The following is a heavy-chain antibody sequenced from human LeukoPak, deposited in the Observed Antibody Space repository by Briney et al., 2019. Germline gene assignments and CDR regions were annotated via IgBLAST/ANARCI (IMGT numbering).Heavy chain of an antibody. Sequence: GGSLRLSCAASGFTFSSYAMSWIRQAPGEGLEWVSAISGSGGSTYYADSVKGRFTISRDNSTNTLYLQMNSLRAEDTAVYYCAKGWGYCSSTSCYGTFDYWGQGTLVTVSS. V-gene: IGHV3-23*01. J-gene: IGHJ4*02. CDR1: GFTFSSYA. CDR3: AKGWGYCSSTSCYGTFDY. CDR2: ISGSGGST. D-gene: IGHD2-2*01.